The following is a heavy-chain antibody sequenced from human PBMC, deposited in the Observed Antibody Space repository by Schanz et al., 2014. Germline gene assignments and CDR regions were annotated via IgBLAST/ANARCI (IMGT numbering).Heavy chain of an antibody. CDR3: AKYRGYYRVSGSYRELEY. Sequence: VQLVESGGGLVQPGGSLRLSCSASGFTFSIYAMHWVRQAPGKGLEYVSAISYDGYSTYYADSVKGRFTISRDNSKNTLYLQMNSLRPEDTAVYYCAKYRGYYRVSGSYRELEYWGQGTLVTVSS. CDR2: ISYDGYST. V-gene: IGHV3-64*04. J-gene: IGHJ4*02. CDR1: GFTFSIYA. D-gene: IGHD3-10*01.